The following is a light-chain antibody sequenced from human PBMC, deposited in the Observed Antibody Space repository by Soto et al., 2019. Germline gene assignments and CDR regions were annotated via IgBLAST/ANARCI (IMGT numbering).Light chain of an antibody. CDR1: QSINAH. CDR2: GAS. Sequence: EVVMTQSPATLSVSPGERVTLSCRASQSINAHLAWYQQKPGQAPRLLIHGASTRATGIPPRFSGSGYRTEFNXXIXCXXSEDFAVYYCQHYNTCLWTFCQVTKVEIQ. CDR3: QHYNTCLWT. V-gene: IGKV3-15*01. J-gene: IGKJ1*01.